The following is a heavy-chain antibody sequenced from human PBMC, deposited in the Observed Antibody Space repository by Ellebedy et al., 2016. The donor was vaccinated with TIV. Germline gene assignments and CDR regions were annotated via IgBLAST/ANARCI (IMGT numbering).Heavy chain of an antibody. V-gene: IGHV3-30*18. CDR1: GFTFSNYG. CDR2: ISYDGSRK. Sequence: GESLKISCAVSGFTFSNYGMLWVRQAPGKGLEWVAGISYDGSRKFYVDSVKGRFTISRDNSKNTLYLQMNSLRAEDTAVYYCAKWGGGNGDVTTSGTIDYWGQGTLVTVSS. CDR3: AKWGGGNGDVTTSGTIDY. D-gene: IGHD4-23*01. J-gene: IGHJ4*02.